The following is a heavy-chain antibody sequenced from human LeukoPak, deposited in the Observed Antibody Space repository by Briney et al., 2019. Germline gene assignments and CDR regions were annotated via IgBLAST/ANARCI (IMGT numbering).Heavy chain of an antibody. J-gene: IGHJ6*03. CDR1: GGSISSGGYY. V-gene: IGHV4-31*03. CDR2: IYYSGST. Sequence: SETLSLTCTVSGGSISSGGYYRSWIRQHPGKGLEWIGYIYYSGSTYYNPSLKSRVTISVDTSKNQFSLKLSSVTAADTAVYYCARVLRYFDWLFPYYMDVWGKGTTVTVSS. D-gene: IGHD3-9*01. CDR3: ARVLRYFDWLFPYYMDV.